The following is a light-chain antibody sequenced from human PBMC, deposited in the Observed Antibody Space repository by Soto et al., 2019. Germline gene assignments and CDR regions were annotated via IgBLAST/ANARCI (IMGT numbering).Light chain of an antibody. CDR2: AAS. Sequence: DIQITQSPSSLSASTGDRVTITCRASQGISSYLAWYQQKPGKAPKLLIYAASTLQSGVPSRLSGSGSGTDFTLTISSLEPEDFAVYYCQQRSNWITFGQGTRLEIK. V-gene: IGKV1-9*01. CDR3: QQRSNWIT. J-gene: IGKJ5*01. CDR1: QGISSY.